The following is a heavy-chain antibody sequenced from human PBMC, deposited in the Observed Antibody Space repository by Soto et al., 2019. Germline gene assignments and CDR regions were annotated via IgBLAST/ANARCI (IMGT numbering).Heavy chain of an antibody. CDR2: ISGSGAST. V-gene: IGHV3-23*01. CDR1: GFTFSTYA. Sequence: EVQLLESGGGLVQPGESLRLSCAASGFTFSTYAMTWVRQTPGKGLEWVSTISGSGASTYYADSVQGRFAISRDNSKSTLYLQMNSLRADDTAVYYCAKGDAPSDYWGQGTLVTVSS. CDR3: AKGDAPSDY. J-gene: IGHJ4*02.